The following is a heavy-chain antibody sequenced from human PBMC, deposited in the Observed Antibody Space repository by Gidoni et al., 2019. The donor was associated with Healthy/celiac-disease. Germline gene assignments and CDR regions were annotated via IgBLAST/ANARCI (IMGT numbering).Heavy chain of an antibody. CDR3: ARETIFWGPDAFDI. Sequence: EVQLVESGGGLVKPGGSLRLSCAASGFTFSSYSMNWVRQAPGKGLEWVSSISSSSSYIYYADSVKGRFTISRDNAKNSLYLQMNSLRAEDTAVYYCARETIFWGPDAFDIWGQGTMVTVSS. CDR1: GFTFSSYS. V-gene: IGHV3-21*01. J-gene: IGHJ3*02. D-gene: IGHD3-9*01. CDR2: ISSSSSYI.